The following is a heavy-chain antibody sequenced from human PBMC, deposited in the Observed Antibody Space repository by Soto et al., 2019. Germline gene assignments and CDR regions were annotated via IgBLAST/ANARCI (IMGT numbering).Heavy chain of an antibody. J-gene: IGHJ5*02. CDR1: GGSISSGDYY. Sequence: SETLSLTCTVSGGSISSGDYYWRWIRQPPGKGLEWIGYIYYSGSTYYNPSLKSRVTISVDTSKNQFSLKLSSVTAADTAVYYCARAPDVGSYGHGSFDPWGQGTLVTVSS. CDR2: IYYSGST. V-gene: IGHV4-30-4*01. D-gene: IGHD5-18*01. CDR3: ARAPDVGSYGHGSFDP.